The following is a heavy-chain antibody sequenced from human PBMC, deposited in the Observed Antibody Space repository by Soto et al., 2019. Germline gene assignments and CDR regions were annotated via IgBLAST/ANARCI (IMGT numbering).Heavy chain of an antibody. CDR1: GGSISSGPYS. V-gene: IGHV4-39*01. CDR2: FHYSGRT. Sequence: SETLSLTCSVSGGSISSGPYSWGWIRQPPGKGLEWIGTFHYSGRTYYSPSLESRVTISVDTSENQFSLKVSSVTAADTAVFYCARLAGYCSGTSCYGYYGMDVWGQGTTVTVSS. CDR3: ARLAGYCSGTSCYGYYGMDV. J-gene: IGHJ6*02. D-gene: IGHD2-2*01.